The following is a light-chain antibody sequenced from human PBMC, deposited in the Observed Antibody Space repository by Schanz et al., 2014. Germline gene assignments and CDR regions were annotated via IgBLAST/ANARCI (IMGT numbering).Light chain of an antibody. J-gene: IGLJ3*02. CDR1: SSDVGSYNL. V-gene: IGLV2-23*01. CDR2: EGS. Sequence: QSALTQPASVSGSPGQSITISCTGTSSDVGSYNLVSWYQQHPGKAPKVMIYEGSKRPSGVSNRFSGSKSGNTASLTISGLQPEDEADYYCCSNAGGSTSWVFGGGTKLTVL. CDR3: CSNAGGSTSWV.